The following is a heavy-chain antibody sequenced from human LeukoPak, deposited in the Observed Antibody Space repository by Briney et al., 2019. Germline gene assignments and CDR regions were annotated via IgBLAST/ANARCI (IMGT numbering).Heavy chain of an antibody. D-gene: IGHD2-15*01. J-gene: IGHJ4*02. V-gene: IGHV3-23*01. CDR1: GFTFSSYS. CDR2: ISKSGGTT. Sequence: GGSLRLSCAASGFTFSSYSMNWVRQPPGKGLEWVAKISKSGGTTKYADSVEGRFTISRDNSKNTLYLQMSSLRADDTAVYFCAKPKEDRYVFDHWGQGTLVTVSS. CDR3: AKPKEDRYVFDH.